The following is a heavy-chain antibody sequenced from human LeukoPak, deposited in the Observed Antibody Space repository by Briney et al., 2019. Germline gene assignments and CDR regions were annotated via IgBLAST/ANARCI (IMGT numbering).Heavy chain of an antibody. J-gene: IGHJ5*02. V-gene: IGHV3-11*06. Sequence: GGSMTLSCAASRFIFSELYMSWIRQAPGKGLEWVSYISSSSSYTNYADSVKGRFTISRDNAKNSLYLQMTSLRADDTSVYYYARLRYSYGNGWFDPWGQGTLVTVSS. CDR2: ISSSSSYT. CDR1: RFIFSELY. D-gene: IGHD5-18*01. CDR3: ARLRYSYGNGWFDP.